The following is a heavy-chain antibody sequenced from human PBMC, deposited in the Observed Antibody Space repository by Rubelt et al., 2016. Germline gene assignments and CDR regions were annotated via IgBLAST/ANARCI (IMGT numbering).Heavy chain of an antibody. CDR3: AGRTAASGTFYH. CDR2: SHYSGTT. Sequence: GWIRRLPGKGLEWIGYSHYSGTTNYSPSLRSRVTMSVDTSQNQVSLRLTSVTAADTAVYYCAGRTAASGTFYHWGQGTLVTVSS. D-gene: IGHD1/OR15-1a*01. V-gene: IGHV4-59*08. J-gene: IGHJ4*02.